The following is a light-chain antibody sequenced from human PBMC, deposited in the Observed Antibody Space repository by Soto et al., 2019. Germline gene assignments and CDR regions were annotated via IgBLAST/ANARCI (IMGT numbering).Light chain of an antibody. CDR1: SSDVATFDY. Sequence: QSALTQPRSVSGSPGQSVTISCTGTSSDVATFDYVSWYQHFPGKAPKLMIYAVSKRPSGVPDRFSGSKSGDTASLTISGLRSEDEADYYCCSYAGSYTWVFGGGTKVTVL. CDR3: CSYAGSYTWV. CDR2: AVS. J-gene: IGLJ3*02. V-gene: IGLV2-11*01.